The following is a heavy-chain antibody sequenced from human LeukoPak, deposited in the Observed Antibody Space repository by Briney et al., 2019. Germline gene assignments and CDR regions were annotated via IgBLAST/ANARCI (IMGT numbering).Heavy chain of an antibody. CDR3: AKRRPGVGTAMAPFDY. Sequence: GGSLRLSCAASGFTVSGNYMSWVRQAPGKGLEWVSLIYSGGTTYYADSVKGRFTISRDNSKNTLYLQMNSLRAEDTAVYYCAKRRPGVGTAMAPFDYWGQGTLVTVSS. V-gene: IGHV3-53*01. J-gene: IGHJ4*02. D-gene: IGHD5-18*01. CDR1: GFTVSGNY. CDR2: IYSGGTT.